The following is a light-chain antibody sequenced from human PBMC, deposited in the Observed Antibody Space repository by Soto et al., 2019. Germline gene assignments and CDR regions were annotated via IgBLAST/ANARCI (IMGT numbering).Light chain of an antibody. Sequence: QTVVTREPSLAVSPGGTVTLTCGLSSGSVSTSCHPNWYQQTPCQPPRTLIYSTNSRSSGVPDRFSGSILGNKAALTITGAQADDESDYYCVVYMGSGIWGFGGGTKVTVL. CDR2: STN. V-gene: IGLV8-61*01. CDR1: SGSVSTSCH. CDR3: VVYMGSGIWG. J-gene: IGLJ3*02.